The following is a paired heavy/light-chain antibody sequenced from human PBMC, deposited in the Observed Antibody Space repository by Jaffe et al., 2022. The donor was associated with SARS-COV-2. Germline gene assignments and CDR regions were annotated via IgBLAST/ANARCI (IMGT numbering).Heavy chain of an antibody. CDR1: GGSISSSSYY. Sequence: QLQLQESGPGLVKPSETLSLTCTVSGGSISSSSYYWGWIRQPPGKGLEWIGSIYYSGSTYYNPSLKSRVTISVDTSKNQFSLKLSSVTAADTAVYYCARDRTQLALRTNWFDPWGQGTLVTVSS. V-gene: IGHV4-39*02. D-gene: IGHD6-6*01. CDR2: IYYSGST. J-gene: IGHJ5*02. CDR3: ARDRTQLALRTNWFDP.
Light chain of an antibody. J-gene: IGLJ3*02. V-gene: IGLV3-25*03. CDR2: KDS. CDR1: ALPKQY. Sequence: SYELTQPPSVSVSPGQTARITCSADALPKQYAYWYQQKPGQAPVLVIYKDSERPSGIPERFSGSSSGTTVTLTISGVQAEDEADYYCQSADSSGTRVFGGGTKLTVL. CDR3: QSADSSGTRV.